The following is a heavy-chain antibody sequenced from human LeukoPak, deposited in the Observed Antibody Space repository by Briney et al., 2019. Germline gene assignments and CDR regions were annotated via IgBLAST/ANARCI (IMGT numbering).Heavy chain of an antibody. J-gene: IGHJ6*02. V-gene: IGHV3-23*01. Sequence: GGSLRLSCAASGFTFSSSAMSWVRQAPGKGLEWVSAISNNGGYTYYADSVQGRFTISRDNAKNSLYLQMNSLRVEDTALYYCTKDVTPGGADVWGQGTTVTVSS. CDR3: TKDVTPGGADV. D-gene: IGHD1-14*01. CDR2: ISNNGGYT. CDR1: GFTFSSSA.